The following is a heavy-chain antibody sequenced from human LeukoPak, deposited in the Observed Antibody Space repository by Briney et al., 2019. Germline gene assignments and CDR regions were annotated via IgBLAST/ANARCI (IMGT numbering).Heavy chain of an antibody. CDR2: INPSGGST. J-gene: IGHJ5*02. Sequence: ASVKVSCKASGYTFTSYYMHWVRQAPGQGLEWMGIINPSGGSTSYAQKFQGRVTMTRDTSTSTVYMELSSLRSEDTAVYYCARAPGRDSSGYQPPVWGNWFDPWGQGTLVTVSS. CDR3: ARAPGRDSSGYQPPVWGNWFDP. V-gene: IGHV1-46*01. D-gene: IGHD3-22*01. CDR1: GYTFTSYY.